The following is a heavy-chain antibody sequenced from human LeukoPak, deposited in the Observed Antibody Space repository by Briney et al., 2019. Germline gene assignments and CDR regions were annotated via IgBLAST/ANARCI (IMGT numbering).Heavy chain of an antibody. CDR2: IYYSGST. CDR3: ARAIWFGELRPPYYMDV. Sequence: SETLSLTCTVSGGSISSSSYYWGWIRQPPGKGLEWIGSIYYSGSTYYNPSLKSRVTISVDTSKNQFSLKLSSVTAADTAVYYCARAIWFGELRPPYYMDVWGKGTTVTVSS. V-gene: IGHV4-39*07. CDR1: GGSISSSSYY. D-gene: IGHD3-10*01. J-gene: IGHJ6*03.